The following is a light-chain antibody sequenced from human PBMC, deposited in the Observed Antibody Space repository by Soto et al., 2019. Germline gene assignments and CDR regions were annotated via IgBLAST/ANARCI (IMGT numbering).Light chain of an antibody. J-gene: IGKJ1*01. Sequence: EIVLTQSPGTLSLSPGERATLSCRASQGVSSSYLAWYQQKPGQPPRLLIYGASSRATGIPDRFSGSGSGTDFTLTITRLEPEDFAVYYCQQYNNWPPWTFGQGTKVEIK. CDR1: QGVSSSY. CDR2: GAS. CDR3: QQYNNWPPWT. V-gene: IGKV3-20*01.